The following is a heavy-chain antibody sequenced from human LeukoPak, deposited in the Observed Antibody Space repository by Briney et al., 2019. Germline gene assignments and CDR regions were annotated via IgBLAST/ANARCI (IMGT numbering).Heavy chain of an antibody. CDR2: ISSSGSTI. Sequence: GGSLRLSCAASGFTFSDYYMSRIRQAPGKGLEWVSYISSSGSTIYYADSVKGRFTISRDNAKNPLYLQMNSLRAEDTAVYYCARDRLRIFGVVTYMFDYWGQGTLVIVSS. D-gene: IGHD3-3*01. V-gene: IGHV3-11*01. CDR3: ARDRLRIFGVVTYMFDY. CDR1: GFTFSDYY. J-gene: IGHJ4*02.